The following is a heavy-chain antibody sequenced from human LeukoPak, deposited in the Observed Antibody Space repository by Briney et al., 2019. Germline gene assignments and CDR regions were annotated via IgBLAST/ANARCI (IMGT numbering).Heavy chain of an antibody. CDR1: GGSISSGSYY. V-gene: IGHV4-61*02. Sequence: SETLSLTCTVSGGSISSGSYYWSWIRQPAGKGLEWIGRIYTSGSTNYNPSLKSRVTISVDTSKNQFSLKLSSVTAADTAVYYCARYYGVNFDYWGQGTLVTVSS. J-gene: IGHJ4*02. CDR3: ARYYGVNFDY. CDR2: IYTSGST. D-gene: IGHD2/OR15-2a*01.